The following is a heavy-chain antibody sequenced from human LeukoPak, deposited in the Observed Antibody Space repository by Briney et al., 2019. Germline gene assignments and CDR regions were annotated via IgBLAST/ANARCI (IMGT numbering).Heavy chain of an antibody. J-gene: IGHJ4*01. CDR2: INPNSGTT. Sequence: ASVKVSCKTYGYTFTDYYMHWVRQAPGQGLEWMAWINPNSGTTNYAQRFQGRVTVTRDTSISTAYLELSRLISDDTAVYYCTRGRPVSSSGSLEGHWGQEPWSPSPQ. CDR1: GYTFTDYY. V-gene: IGHV1-2*02. CDR3: TRGRPVSSSGSLEGH. D-gene: IGHD2-2*01.